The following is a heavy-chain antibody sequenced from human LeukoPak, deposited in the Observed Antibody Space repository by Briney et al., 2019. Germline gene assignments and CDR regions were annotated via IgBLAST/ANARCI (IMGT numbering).Heavy chain of an antibody. V-gene: IGHV4-30-4*07. Sequence: SETLSLTCAVSGGSISSGGYSWSWSRQPTGRGREWFGYIDYSGSTYYNPSLKSRVTITVDKAKNQFTLKVRSGTAADTAVYYCATYYGDYGGWFDPWGQGTLVTVSS. J-gene: IGHJ5*02. D-gene: IGHD4-17*01. CDR2: IDYSGST. CDR3: ATYYGDYGGWFDP. CDR1: GGSISSGGYS.